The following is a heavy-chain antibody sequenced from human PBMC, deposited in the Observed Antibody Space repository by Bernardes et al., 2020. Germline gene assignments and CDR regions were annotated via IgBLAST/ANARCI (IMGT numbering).Heavy chain of an antibody. CDR1: GYTFTGYY. D-gene: IGHD2-2*02. CDR2: LIPNRGGT. Sequence: ASVKVSCKASGYTFTGYYMHWVRQAPGQGLEWMGRLIPNRGGTNYAQKFQGRVTMTRDTSISTAYMELSRLRSDDTAVYYCAGSERYRLLYWYAFDIWGQGTMVTGSS. CDR3: AGSERYRLLYWYAFDI. V-gene: IGHV1-2*06. J-gene: IGHJ3*02.